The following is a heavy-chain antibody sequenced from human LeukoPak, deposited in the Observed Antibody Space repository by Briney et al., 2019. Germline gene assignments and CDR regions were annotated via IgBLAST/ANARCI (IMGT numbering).Heavy chain of an antibody. CDR1: GGTFSTYT. CDR2: IIPILGIA. Sequence: SVKVSCKASGGTFSTYTFSWVRRAPGQGLEWMGRIIPILGIANYAQKFQGRVTITADKSTNTAYMDLSSLRSEDTAVYYCARAGQLSTGAYFDYWGQGTLVTVSS. CDR3: ARAGQLSTGAYFDY. D-gene: IGHD6-6*01. J-gene: IGHJ4*02. V-gene: IGHV1-69*02.